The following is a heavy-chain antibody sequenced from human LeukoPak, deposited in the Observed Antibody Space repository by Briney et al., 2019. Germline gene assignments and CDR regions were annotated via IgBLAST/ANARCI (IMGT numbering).Heavy chain of an antibody. D-gene: IGHD3-22*01. Sequence: ASVKVSCKASGYTFTNYGINWVRQAPGQGHEWMGWISGYNGNTNYAQKLQGRVTMTTDTSTSTAYMELRSLRSDDTAVYYCARDHRITMIVVVPYHFDYWGQGTLVTVSS. CDR1: GYTFTNYG. V-gene: IGHV1-18*01. J-gene: IGHJ4*02. CDR3: ARDHRITMIVVVPYHFDY. CDR2: ISGYNGNT.